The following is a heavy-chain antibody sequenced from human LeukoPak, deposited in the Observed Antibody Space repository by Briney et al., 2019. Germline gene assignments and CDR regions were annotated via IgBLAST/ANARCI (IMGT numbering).Heavy chain of an antibody. CDR1: GGSISSYY. CDR2: IYYSGST. CDR3: ARSSEGRYYYDSSGFSYYYYDMDV. J-gene: IGHJ6*03. V-gene: IGHV4-59*01. D-gene: IGHD3-22*01. Sequence: SETLSLTCTVSGGSISSYYWSWIRQPPGRGLEWIGYIYYSGSTYYNPSLKSRVTISVDTSKNQFSLKLSSVTAADTAVYYCARSSEGRYYYDSSGFSYYYYDMDVWGKGTTVTISS.